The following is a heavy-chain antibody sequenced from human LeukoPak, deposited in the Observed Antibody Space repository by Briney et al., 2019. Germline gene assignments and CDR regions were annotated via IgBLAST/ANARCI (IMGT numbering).Heavy chain of an antibody. V-gene: IGHV3-30*18. CDR3: AKAAVAANYYYYCMDV. D-gene: IGHD6-19*01. Sequence: GRSLRVSCAASGFTFSSYGMHWVRQAPGKGLEWVAVISYDGSKKYYADSVKGRFIISRDNSKNTLYLQMNSLRAEDTAVCYCAKAAVAANYYYYCMDVWGKGTTVTVSS. CDR1: GFTFSSYG. J-gene: IGHJ6*04. CDR2: ISYDGSKK.